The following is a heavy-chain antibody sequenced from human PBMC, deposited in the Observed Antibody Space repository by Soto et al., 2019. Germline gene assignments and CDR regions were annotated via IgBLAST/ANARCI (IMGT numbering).Heavy chain of an antibody. CDR1: GGSFSGYY. V-gene: IGHV4-34*01. J-gene: IGHJ5*02. CDR2: INHSGST. CDR3: ARGRRRFDP. Sequence: SETLSLTCAVYGGSFSGYYCSWIRQPPGKGLEWIGEINHSGSTNYNPSLKSRVTISVDTSKNQFSLKLSSVTAADTAVYYCARGRRRFDPWGQGTLVTVSS.